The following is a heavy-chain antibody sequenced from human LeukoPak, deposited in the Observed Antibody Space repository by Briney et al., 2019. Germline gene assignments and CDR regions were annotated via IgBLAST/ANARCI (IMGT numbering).Heavy chain of an antibody. CDR2: IYYSGST. J-gene: IGHJ6*02. D-gene: IGHD3-10*01. CDR3: AREMVRGSEDV. Sequence: SETLSLTCTVSGGSISSYYWSWIRQPPGKGLEWIGYIYYSGSTNYNPSLKSRVTISVDTSKNQISLKLSSVTAADTAVYYCAREMVRGSEDVWGQGTTVTVSS. V-gene: IGHV4-59*01. CDR1: GGSISSYY.